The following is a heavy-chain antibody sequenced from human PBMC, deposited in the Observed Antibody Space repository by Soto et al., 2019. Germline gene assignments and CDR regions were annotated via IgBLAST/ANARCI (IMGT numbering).Heavy chain of an antibody. J-gene: IGHJ4*02. V-gene: IGHV3-30*18. CDR1: GFTFSDYA. D-gene: IGHD6-19*01. Sequence: VQLVESGGGVVQPGRSLRLSCAASGFTFSDYAMHWVRQAPGKGLEWVAVVSHDGRNTHHADSVKGRFTISRDSSKNSVSLEMTSLRAEDRAVYYCAKGGRQWLVTSDFNYWGQGALVTVSS. CDR3: AKGGRQWLVTSDFNY. CDR2: VSHDGRNT.